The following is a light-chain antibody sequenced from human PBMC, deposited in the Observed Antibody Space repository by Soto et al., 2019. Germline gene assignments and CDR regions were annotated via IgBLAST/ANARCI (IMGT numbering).Light chain of an antibody. J-gene: IGKJ4*01. V-gene: IGKV3-11*01. Sequence: EIVLTQSPATLSLSPGDRATLSCRASQSVSSYVAWYQQKPGQAPRLLIYDASNRATGVPARFSGSGSGTDFTLTISSLQPEDFAVYYCQQRSNWPSTFGGGTMVEMK. CDR1: QSVSSY. CDR3: QQRSNWPST. CDR2: DAS.